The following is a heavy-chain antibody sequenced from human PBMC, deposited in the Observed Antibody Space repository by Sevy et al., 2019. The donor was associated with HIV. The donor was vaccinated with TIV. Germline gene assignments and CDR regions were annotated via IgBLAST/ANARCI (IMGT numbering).Heavy chain of an antibody. V-gene: IGHV6-1*01. CDR1: GDSVSSNSAA. Sequence: KQSQTLSLTCAISGDSVSSNSAAWNWIRQSPSRGLEWLGRTYYRSKWYNDYAVSVKSRITINPDTSKNQFSLQLNSVTPDDTAVYYCVRGDYFGSGISNYYYSGMDVWGQGTTVTVSS. CDR3: VRGDYFGSGISNYYYSGMDV. J-gene: IGHJ6*02. CDR2: TYYRSKWYN. D-gene: IGHD3-10*01.